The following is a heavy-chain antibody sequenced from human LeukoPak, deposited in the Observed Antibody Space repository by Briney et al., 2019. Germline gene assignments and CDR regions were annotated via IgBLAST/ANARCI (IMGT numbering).Heavy chain of an antibody. J-gene: IGHJ6*04. CDR3: ARDRRYFDWLLSTPYYYYGMDV. CDR2: INHSGST. Sequence: SETLSLTCAVYGGSFSGYYWSWIRQPPGKGLEWIGEINHSGSTNYNPSPKSRVTISVDTSKNQFSLKLSSVTAADTAVYYCARDRRYFDWLLSTPYYYYGMDVWGKGTTVTVSS. V-gene: IGHV4-34*01. D-gene: IGHD3-9*01. CDR1: GGSFSGYY.